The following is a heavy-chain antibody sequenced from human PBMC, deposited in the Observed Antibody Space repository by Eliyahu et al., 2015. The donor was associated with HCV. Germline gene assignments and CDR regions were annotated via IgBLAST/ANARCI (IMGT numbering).Heavy chain of an antibody. CDR2: ISSSGSTI. J-gene: IGHJ6*04. V-gene: IGHV3-11*01. CDR1: GFTFSDYY. Sequence: SLRLSCAASGFTFSDYYMSWIRQAPGKGLEWVSYISSSGSTIYYADSVKGRFTISRDNAKNSLYLQMNSLRAEDTAVYYCARDLSICSGGSCDEGAYYYYYYGMDVWGKGTTVTVSS. D-gene: IGHD2-15*01. CDR3: ARDLSICSGGSCDEGAYYYYYYGMDV.